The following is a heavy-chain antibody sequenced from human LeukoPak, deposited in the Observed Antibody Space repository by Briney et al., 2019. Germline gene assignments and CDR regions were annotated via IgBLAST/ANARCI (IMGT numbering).Heavy chain of an antibody. V-gene: IGHV3-23*01. CDR1: GFTFSGYA. CDR2: ISDSGGTT. Sequence: PGGSLRLSCAASGFTFSGYAMSWVRQAPGKGLEWVSGISDSGGTTYYADSVKGRFTISRDNSKNTLYLQMNSLRAEDTAVYYCAKVRTYYYNGMDVWGQGTTATVSS. CDR3: AKVRTYYYNGMDV. J-gene: IGHJ6*02.